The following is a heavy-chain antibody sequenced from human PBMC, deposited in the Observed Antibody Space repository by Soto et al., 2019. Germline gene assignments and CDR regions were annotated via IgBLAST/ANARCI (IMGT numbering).Heavy chain of an antibody. J-gene: IGHJ4*02. CDR3: VRRMFYDFWSQYYYFDY. CDR2: VRPYNGYT. CDR1: GYVFTSFG. V-gene: IGHV1-18*04. D-gene: IGHD3-3*01. Sequence: GASLKVSCNTSGYVFTSFGISWVRQARGQGLERMGCVRPYNGYTKYAEKFQGRVTMTSDTSTTTGYMELRGLRSDDTAVYFCVRRMFYDFWSQYYYFDYWGQGTQVTVSS.